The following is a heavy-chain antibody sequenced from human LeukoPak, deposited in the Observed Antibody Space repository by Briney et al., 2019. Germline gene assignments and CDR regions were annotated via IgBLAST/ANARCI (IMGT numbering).Heavy chain of an antibody. CDR3: ASNSMTTNYYYYMDV. D-gene: IGHD4-17*01. CDR2: INPSGGST. CDR1: GYTFTSYY. Sequence: GASVKVSCKASGYTFTSYYMHWVRQAPGQGLEWMGIINPSGGSTSYAQKFQGRVTMTRDTSTSTVYMELSSLRSEDTAVYYCASNSMTTNYYYYMDVWGKGTTVTVSS. J-gene: IGHJ6*03. V-gene: IGHV1-46*01.